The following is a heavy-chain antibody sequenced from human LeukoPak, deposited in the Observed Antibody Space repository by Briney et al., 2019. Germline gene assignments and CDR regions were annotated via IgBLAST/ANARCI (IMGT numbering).Heavy chain of an antibody. V-gene: IGHV4-39*01. CDR3: ARQNLGSSIYYYYMDV. J-gene: IGHJ6*03. CDR2: IYYSGST. D-gene: IGHD6-6*01. CDR1: GGSISSSSYY. Sequence: SETLSLTCTVSGGSISSSSYYWGWIRRPPGKGLEWIGSIYYSGSTYYNPSLKSRVTISVDTSKNQFSLKLSSVTAADTAVYYCARQNLGSSIYYYYMDVWGKGTTVTISS.